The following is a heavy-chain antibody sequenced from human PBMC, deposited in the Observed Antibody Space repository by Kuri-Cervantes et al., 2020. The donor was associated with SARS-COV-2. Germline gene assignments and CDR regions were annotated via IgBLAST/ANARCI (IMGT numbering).Heavy chain of an antibody. V-gene: IGHV3-11*04. D-gene: IGHD1-26*01. CDR1: GFTFSDYY. Sequence: GGSLRLSCAASGFTFSDYYMVRIRQAPGKGPECVSYISGDGRTMHYADSVQGRFIISRDNAKNSLYLQMDSLRVEGTAVYYCGGIKGASLDYWGQGTLVTVSS. J-gene: IGHJ4*02. CDR3: GGIKGASLDY. CDR2: ISGDGRTM.